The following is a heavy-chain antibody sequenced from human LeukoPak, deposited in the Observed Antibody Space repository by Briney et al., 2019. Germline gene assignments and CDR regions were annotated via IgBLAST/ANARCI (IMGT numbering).Heavy chain of an antibody. D-gene: IGHD2-2*01. V-gene: IGHV1-69*13. CDR2: IIPIFGTA. CDR3: ATAPPPYCSSTSCYPISVSHLYYYGMDV. CDR1: GGTFSSYA. J-gene: IGHJ6*02. Sequence: ASVKVSCKASGGTFSSYAISWVRQAPGQGLEWMGGIIPIFGTANYAQKFQGRVTITADESTSTAYMELSSLRSEDTAVYYCATAPPPYCSSTSCYPISVSHLYYYGMDVWGQGTTVTVSS.